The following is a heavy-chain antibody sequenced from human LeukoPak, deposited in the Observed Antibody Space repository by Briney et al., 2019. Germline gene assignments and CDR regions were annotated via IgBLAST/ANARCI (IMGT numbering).Heavy chain of an antibody. CDR3: ARARVVDTAMVTGLYYYYYYYMDV. Sequence: SETLSLTCTVSGGSISSYYWSWIRQPPGKGLEWIGYIYYSGSTNYNPSLKGRVTISVDTSKNQFSLKLSSVTAADTAVYYCARARVVDTAMVTGLYYYYYYYMDVWGKGTTVTVSS. CDR2: IYYSGST. CDR1: GGSISSYY. J-gene: IGHJ6*03. V-gene: IGHV4-59*01. D-gene: IGHD5-18*01.